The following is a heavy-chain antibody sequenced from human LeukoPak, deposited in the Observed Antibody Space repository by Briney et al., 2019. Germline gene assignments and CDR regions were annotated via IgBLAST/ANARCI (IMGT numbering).Heavy chain of an antibody. Sequence: SLTLSLTCTVSGDPISSGDYYWSWIRQPAGKGLEWIGRISSSGSTNYNPSLKSRVTISVDTSKNQFSLKLSSVTAADTAVYFCARGPYSYDSSGAFDVWGQGTMVTVSS. J-gene: IGHJ3*01. V-gene: IGHV4-61*02. CDR3: ARGPYSYDSSGAFDV. CDR2: ISSSGST. D-gene: IGHD3-22*01. CDR1: GDPISSGDYY.